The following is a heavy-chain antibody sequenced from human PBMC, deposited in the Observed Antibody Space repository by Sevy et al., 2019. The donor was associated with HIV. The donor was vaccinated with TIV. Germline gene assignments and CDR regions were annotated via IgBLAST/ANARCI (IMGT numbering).Heavy chain of an antibody. CDR2: IYSGGST. Sequence: GGYLRLSCAASGFTVSSNYMSWVRQAPGKGLEWVSVIYSGGSTYYADSVKGRFTISRDNSKNTLYLQMNSLRAEDTAVYYCAMAADTAMVYFDYWGQGTLVTVSS. CDR1: GFTVSSNY. CDR3: AMAADTAMVYFDY. J-gene: IGHJ4*02. V-gene: IGHV3-53*01. D-gene: IGHD5-18*01.